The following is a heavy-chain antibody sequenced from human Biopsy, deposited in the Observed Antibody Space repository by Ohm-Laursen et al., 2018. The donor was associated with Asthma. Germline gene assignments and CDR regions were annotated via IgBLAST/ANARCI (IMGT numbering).Heavy chain of an antibody. Sequence: ASVKVSCNPSGYNFISFAIHWVRQAPGQRLEWMGWVNTGNGDTKYSQKFQGRVTITRDTSASTAYMDLSSLRSEDTAVYYCARTYYDFLTGQVNDVFDIWGQGTMVTVSS. D-gene: IGHD3-9*01. J-gene: IGHJ3*02. CDR2: VNTGNGDT. CDR1: GYNFISFA. V-gene: IGHV1-3*04. CDR3: ARTYYDFLTGQVNDVFDI.